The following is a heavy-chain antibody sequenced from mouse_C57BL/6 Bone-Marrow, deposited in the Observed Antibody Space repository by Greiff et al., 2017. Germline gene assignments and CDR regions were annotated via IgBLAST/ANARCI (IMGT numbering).Heavy chain of an antibody. CDR2: IDPEDGET. CDR3: ARRFLLLYAMDY. J-gene: IGHJ4*01. Sequence: EVQLQQSGAELVKPGASVKLSCTASGFNIKDYYMPWVKQRTEQGLAWIGRIDPEDGETKSAPKFQGKATITADTSSNTAYLQLSSLTSEDTAVYYCARRFLLLYAMDYWGQGTSVTVSS. D-gene: IGHD1-1*01. CDR1: GFNIKDYY. V-gene: IGHV14-2*01.